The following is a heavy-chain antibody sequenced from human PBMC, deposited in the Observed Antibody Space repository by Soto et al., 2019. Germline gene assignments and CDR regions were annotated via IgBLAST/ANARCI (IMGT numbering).Heavy chain of an antibody. CDR3: ARGLISVRGPTRSSSRN. D-gene: IGHD6-6*01. J-gene: IGHJ4*02. Sequence: GASVKVSCKASGYTFTSYDINWVRQATGQGLEWMGWMNPNSGNTGYAQKFQGRVTMTRNTSISTAYMELSSLRSEDTAVYYCARGLISVRGPTRSSSRNWGQGTLVTVSS. V-gene: IGHV1-8*01. CDR2: MNPNSGNT. CDR1: GYTFTSYD.